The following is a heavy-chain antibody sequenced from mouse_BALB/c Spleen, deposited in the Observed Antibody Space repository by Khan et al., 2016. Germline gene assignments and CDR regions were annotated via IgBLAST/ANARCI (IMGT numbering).Heavy chain of an antibody. CDR1: GFTFSSFG. CDR3: GRVYY. CDR2: ISSGSSAI. Sequence: EVQLQESGGGLVQPGGSRKLSCAASGFTFSSFGMHWVRQAPEKGLEWVAFISSGSSAIYYADTVKGRFTISRDNPKNTLFMQMTSLRSEDTAMYYCGRVYYWRQGTPLPVSS. J-gene: IGHJ2*01. V-gene: IGHV5-17*02.